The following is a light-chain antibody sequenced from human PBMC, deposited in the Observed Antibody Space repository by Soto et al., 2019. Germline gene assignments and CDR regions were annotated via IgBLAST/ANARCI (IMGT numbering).Light chain of an antibody. CDR2: QDS. J-gene: IGLJ2*01. Sequence: SSELTQPPSVSVSPGQTASITCSGDKLAHKYVCWYQQKPGQSPVLVIYQDSKRPSGIPERFSGSSSGNTVTLTISGTQAMDEADYYCQAWDSSTIIFGGGTKLTVL. V-gene: IGLV3-1*01. CDR1: KLAHKY. CDR3: QAWDSSTII.